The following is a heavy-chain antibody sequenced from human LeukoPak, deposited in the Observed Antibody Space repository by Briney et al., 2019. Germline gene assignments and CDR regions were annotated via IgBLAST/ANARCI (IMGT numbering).Heavy chain of an antibody. Sequence: GGSLRLSCAASGFNFANHAMSWVRQTAGKGLGWVSAISGGGDITYYADSVKGRFTISRDNSKDTLFLQMHSLRPGDTAVYYCVREDTPATANYWGQGTLVTISS. J-gene: IGHJ4*02. D-gene: IGHD2-21*02. CDR1: GFNFANHA. CDR2: ISGGGDIT. CDR3: VREDTPATANY. V-gene: IGHV3-23*01.